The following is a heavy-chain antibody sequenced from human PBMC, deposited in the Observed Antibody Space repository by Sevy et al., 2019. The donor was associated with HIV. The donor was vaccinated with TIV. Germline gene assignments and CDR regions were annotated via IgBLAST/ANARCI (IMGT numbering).Heavy chain of an antibody. CDR1: GFTFSTYA. Sequence: GGSLRLSCAPSGFTFSTYAMNWVRQAPGKGLEWVSSIGGSGRYTYYADSVEGRFTISRDNSKNMLYLQMNSLRVADMTVYYCAKGYCSGGTCPRDYYYYGMDVWGQGTTVTVSS. V-gene: IGHV3-23*01. J-gene: IGHJ6*02. CDR3: AKGYCSGGTCPRDYYYYGMDV. D-gene: IGHD2-15*01. CDR2: IGGSGRYT.